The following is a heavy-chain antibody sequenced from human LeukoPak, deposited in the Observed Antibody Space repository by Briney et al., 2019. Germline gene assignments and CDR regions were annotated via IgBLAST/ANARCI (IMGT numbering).Heavy chain of an antibody. V-gene: IGHV3-74*01. CDR3: AKDLQWSVDDY. D-gene: IGHD2-15*01. Sequence: GGSLRLSCAASGFTFSTYWMHWVRQAPGKGLVWVSRINDDGRSTSYAESVKGRFAISRDNAKNTLYLQMNSLRGEDTAVYYCAKDLQWSVDDYWGQGTLVTVSS. CDR2: INDDGRST. J-gene: IGHJ4*02. CDR1: GFTFSTYW.